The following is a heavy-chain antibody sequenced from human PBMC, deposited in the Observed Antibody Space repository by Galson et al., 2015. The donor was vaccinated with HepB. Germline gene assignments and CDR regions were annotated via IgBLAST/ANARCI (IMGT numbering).Heavy chain of an antibody. Sequence: SVKVSCKASGYTFTGYYMHWVRQAPGQGLEWMGIINPSGDPTSYAQNFQGRVTMTRDTATSTVYMELSSLRSEDTAVYYCAKSGWRSNFDYWGQGTLVTVSS. J-gene: IGHJ4*02. D-gene: IGHD6-19*01. CDR3: AKSGWRSNFDY. V-gene: IGHV1-46*03. CDR1: GYTFTGYY. CDR2: INPSGDPT.